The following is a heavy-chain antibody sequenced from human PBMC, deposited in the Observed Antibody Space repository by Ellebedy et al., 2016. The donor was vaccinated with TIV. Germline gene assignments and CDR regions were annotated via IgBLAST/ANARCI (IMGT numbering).Heavy chain of an antibody. D-gene: IGHD6-13*01. J-gene: IGHJ4*02. CDR2: ISNGGDTT. CDR1: GFPFGCCA. Sequence: GESLKISCAASGFPFGCCAMSWVRPAPGKGLEWVSVISNGGDTTYADSVKGRFTISRDNSKNTLYLQMNSLRADDTAIYYCAKLGGVLSWYADYWGLGTLVTVSS. CDR3: AKLGGVLSWYADY. V-gene: IGHV3-23*01.